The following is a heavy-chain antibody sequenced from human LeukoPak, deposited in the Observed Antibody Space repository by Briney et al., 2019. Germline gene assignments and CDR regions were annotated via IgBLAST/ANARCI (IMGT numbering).Heavy chain of an antibody. D-gene: IGHD3-3*01. CDR1: GGSISSYY. CDR2: IYYSGST. V-gene: IGHV4-59*01. Sequence: PSETLSLTCTVSGGSISSYYWSWIRQPPGKGLEWIGYIYYSGSTNYNPSLKSRVTISVDTSKNQFSLKLSSVTAADTAVYYCARDRREFWSGLKTPYYYYGMGVWGQGTTVTVSS. CDR3: ARDRREFWSGLKTPYYYYGMGV. J-gene: IGHJ6*02.